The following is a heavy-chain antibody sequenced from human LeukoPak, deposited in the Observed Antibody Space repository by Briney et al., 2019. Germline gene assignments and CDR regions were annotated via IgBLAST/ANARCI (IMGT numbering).Heavy chain of an antibody. CDR2: ISPYNGNT. D-gene: IGHD1-26*01. J-gene: IGHJ4*02. CDR1: GYTFTSYG. CDR3: GREGATYSHLDY. Sequence: ASVKVSCKASGYTFTSYGISWVRQAPGQGLEWMGWISPYNGNTHYAQKLQGRVTMTTDTSTTTAYMELTSLRSDDTAVYYCGREGATYSHLDYWGQGTLVTVSS. V-gene: IGHV1-18*01.